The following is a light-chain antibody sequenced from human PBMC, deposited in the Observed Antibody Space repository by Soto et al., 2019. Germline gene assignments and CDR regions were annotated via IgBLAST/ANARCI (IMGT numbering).Light chain of an antibody. CDR2: DAS. CDR1: QSIDTW. J-gene: IGKJ1*01. Sequence: DIPMTQSPSTLSASVGDRVTIPCRASQSIDTWLAWYQQKPKRVPKLLIYDASSLESGVPLRFRGSGSGTEFTLTISSLQPDDFASYYCQQHQTYSTFGQGTKVAIK. V-gene: IGKV1-5*01. CDR3: QQHQTYST.